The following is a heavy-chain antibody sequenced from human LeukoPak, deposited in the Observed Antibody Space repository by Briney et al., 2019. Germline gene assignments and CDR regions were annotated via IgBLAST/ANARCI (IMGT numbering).Heavy chain of an antibody. V-gene: IGHV1-69*04. CDR2: IIPIFGVT. CDR3: ARMDYSYYYMDV. Sequence: SVKVSCKTSGGTSDYYAISWVRQRPGQGLEWLGRIIPIFGVTNYAQKFQGRVSITAANSTSTVYMEVTALGSEDTALYYCARMDYSYYYMDVWGKGTSVTVSS. J-gene: IGHJ6*03. CDR1: GGTSDYYA. D-gene: IGHD5-24*01.